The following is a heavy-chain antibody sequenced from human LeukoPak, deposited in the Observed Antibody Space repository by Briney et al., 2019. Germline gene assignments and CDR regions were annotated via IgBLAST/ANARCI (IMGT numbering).Heavy chain of an antibody. CDR1: GFIFGDYA. Sequence: GGSLRLSCEASGFIFGDYAMSWVRQAPGKGPERVSAISGSGGNTYYTDSVKGRFTISRDSSKNTLFLQMNSLRVEDTAIYYCAKDGSSTWNRPPDYFDNWGQGTLVTVSS. J-gene: IGHJ4*02. V-gene: IGHV3-23*01. CDR3: AKDGSSTWNRPPDYFDN. CDR2: ISGSGGNT. D-gene: IGHD6-13*01.